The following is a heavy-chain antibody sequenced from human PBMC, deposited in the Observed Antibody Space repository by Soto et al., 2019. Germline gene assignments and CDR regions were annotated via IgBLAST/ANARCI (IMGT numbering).Heavy chain of an antibody. D-gene: IGHD6-19*01. CDR3: ARESAVAGTCFDY. CDR1: GFTFSSYW. Sequence: GGSLRLSCAASGFTFSSYWMHWVRQAPGKGLVWVSRINSDGSSTSYADSVKGRFTISRDNAKNTLYLQMNSLRAEDTAVYYCARESAVAGTCFDYWGQGTLVTVSS. CDR2: INSDGSST. V-gene: IGHV3-74*01. J-gene: IGHJ4*02.